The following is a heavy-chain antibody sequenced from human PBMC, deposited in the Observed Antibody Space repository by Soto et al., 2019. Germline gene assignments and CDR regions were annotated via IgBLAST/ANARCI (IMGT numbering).Heavy chain of an antibody. J-gene: IGHJ4*02. CDR3: ARGGSSSRRTDY. D-gene: IGHD6-6*01. CDR2: ISGYNGNT. CDR1: GYTFNIYG. V-gene: IGHV1-18*01. Sequence: QVQLVQSGAEVKKPGASVKVSCKASGYTFNIYGITWVRQAPGQGLEWMGWISGYNGNTYYAQKLQGRVTMTTDTSTSTAYTELKSLKAADTAVYYCARGGSSSRRTDYWGQGTLVTVSS.